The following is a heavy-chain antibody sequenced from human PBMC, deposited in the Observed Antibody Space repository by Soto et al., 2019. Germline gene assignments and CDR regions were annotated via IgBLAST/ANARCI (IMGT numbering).Heavy chain of an antibody. CDR3: AKDMEGGDYVWGSYRPYYYGMDV. CDR2: ISWNSGSI. J-gene: IGHJ6*02. CDR1: GFTFDDYA. Sequence: PVGSLRLSCAASGFTFDDYAMHWVRQAPGKGLEWVSGISWNSGSIGYADSVKGRFTISRDNAKNSLYLQMNSLRAEDTALYYCAKDMEGGDYVWGSYRPYYYGMDVWGQGTTVTVSS. V-gene: IGHV3-9*01. D-gene: IGHD3-16*02.